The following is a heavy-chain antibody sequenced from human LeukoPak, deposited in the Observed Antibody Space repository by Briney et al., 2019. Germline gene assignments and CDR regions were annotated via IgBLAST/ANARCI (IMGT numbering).Heavy chain of an antibody. D-gene: IGHD1-1*01. CDR3: AANWARDYFDY. J-gene: IGHJ4*02. CDR1: GYTFTSYY. CDR2: INPSGGST. Sequence: GASVKVSCKASGYTFTSYYMHWVRQAPGQGLEWMGIINPSGGSTSYAQKFQGRVTMTRDTSTSTVYMELSSLRSEDTAVYYCAANWARDYFDYWGQGTLVTVSS. V-gene: IGHV1-46*01.